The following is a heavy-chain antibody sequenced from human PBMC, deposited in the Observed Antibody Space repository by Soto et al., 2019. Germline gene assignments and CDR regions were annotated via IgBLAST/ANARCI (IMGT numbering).Heavy chain of an antibody. D-gene: IGHD6-13*01. CDR2: ISGSGGST. V-gene: IGHV3-23*01. J-gene: IGHJ6*03. Sequence: EVQLLESGGGLVQPGGSLRLSCAASGFTFSSYAMSWVRQAPGKGLEWVSAISGSGGSTDYADSVKGRFTISRDNSKNTLYLQMNSLRAEDTAVYYCAKGGTSSWTYYYYYMDVWGKGTTVTVSS. CDR3: AKGGTSSWTYYYYYMDV. CDR1: GFTFSSYA.